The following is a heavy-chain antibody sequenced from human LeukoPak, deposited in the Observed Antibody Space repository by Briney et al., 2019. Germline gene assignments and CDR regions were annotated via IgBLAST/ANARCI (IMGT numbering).Heavy chain of an antibody. D-gene: IGHD5-24*01. CDR2: ISSSSYI. CDR1: GFTFGSYS. Sequence: PGGSLRLSCAASGFTFGSYSMNWVRQAPGKGLEWVSSISSSSYIYYADSVKGRFTISRDNAKNSLYLQMNSLRAEDTAVYYCARGQDGYNYDYWGQGTLVTVSS. CDR3: ARGQDGYNYDY. J-gene: IGHJ4*02. V-gene: IGHV3-21*01.